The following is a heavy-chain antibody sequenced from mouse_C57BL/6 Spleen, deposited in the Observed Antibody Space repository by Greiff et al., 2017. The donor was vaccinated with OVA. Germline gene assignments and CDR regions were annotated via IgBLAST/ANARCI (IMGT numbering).Heavy chain of an antibody. CDR3: AIDHRTTWFAY. CDR2: IHPSGSDT. J-gene: IGHJ3*01. CDR1: GYTFTSYW. V-gene: IGHV1-74*01. Sequence: QVQLQQPGAELVKPGASVKVSCKASGYTFTSYWMHWVKQRPGQGLEWIGRIHPSGSDTNYNQKFKGKATLTVDKSSSTAYMQLSSLTSEDSAVYDCAIDHRTTWFAYWGQGTLVTVSA.